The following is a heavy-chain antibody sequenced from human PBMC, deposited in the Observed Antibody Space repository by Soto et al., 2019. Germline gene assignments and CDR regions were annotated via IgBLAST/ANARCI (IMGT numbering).Heavy chain of an antibody. CDR2: INAGNGNT. J-gene: IGHJ6*03. Sequence: GASVKVSCKASGYTFTSYDMHWVRQAPGQRLEWMGWINAGNGNTKYSQKFQGRVTITRDTSASTAYMELSSLRSEDTAVYYCARDGPYYYYMDVWGKGTTVTVSS. CDR1: GYTFTSYD. CDR3: ARDGPYYYYMDV. V-gene: IGHV1-3*01.